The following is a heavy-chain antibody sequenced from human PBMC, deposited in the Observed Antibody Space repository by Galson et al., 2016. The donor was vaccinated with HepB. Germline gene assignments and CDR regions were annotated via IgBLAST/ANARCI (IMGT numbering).Heavy chain of an antibody. CDR2: IYHSGNT. CDR3: ARGADSSGHYSLPFHS. Sequence: SETLSLTCTVSGGSISSSGYYWGWIRQPPGKGLEWIGSIYHSGNTYYNPSLKSRVTISVETSKNQFSLNLGSVTAADTAVYYCARGADSSGHYSLPFHSWGQGTLVTVSS. CDR1: GGSISSSGYY. V-gene: IGHV4-39*07. D-gene: IGHD3-22*01. J-gene: IGHJ4*02.